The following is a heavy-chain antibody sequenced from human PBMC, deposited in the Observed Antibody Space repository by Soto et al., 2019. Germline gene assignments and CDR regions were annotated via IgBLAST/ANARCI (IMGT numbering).Heavy chain of an antibody. CDR2: IIPIFGTA. Sequence: QVQLVQSGAEVKKPGSSVKVSCKASGGTFSSYAISWVRQAPGQGLEWMGGIIPIFGTANYAQKFQGRVTITADKSTSTAYMGVGSLRSEDTAVYYCAREYGSGGGYYYYGMDVWGQGTTVTVSS. V-gene: IGHV1-69*06. J-gene: IGHJ6*02. CDR1: GGTFSSYA. CDR3: AREYGSGGGYYYYGMDV. D-gene: IGHD3-10*01.